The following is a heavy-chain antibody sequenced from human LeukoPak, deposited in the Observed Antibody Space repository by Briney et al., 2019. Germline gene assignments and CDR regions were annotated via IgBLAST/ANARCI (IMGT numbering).Heavy chain of an antibody. CDR2: IYTSGTI. V-gene: IGHV4-4*07. J-gene: IGHJ5*02. CDR3: ARDGYYYGSGSYPFDP. CDR1: GGSISSYY. Sequence: PSETLSLTCTVSGGSISSYYWSWIRQPAGTALEWIGRIYTSGTITYNPSLKSRVTMSVDTSKNQFSLKLSSVTAADTAVYYCARDGYYYGSGSYPFDPWGQGTLVTVSS. D-gene: IGHD3-10*01.